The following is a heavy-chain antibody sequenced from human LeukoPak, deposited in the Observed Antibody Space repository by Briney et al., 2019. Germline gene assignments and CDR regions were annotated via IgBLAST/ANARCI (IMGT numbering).Heavy chain of an antibody. CDR1: GGSISSYY. J-gene: IGHJ6*02. CDR2: IYYSGST. D-gene: IGHD3-16*01. V-gene: IGHV4-59*08. Sequence: PSETLSLTCTVSGGSISSYYWSWIRQPPGKGLEWIGYIYYSGSTNYNPSLKSRVTISVDTSKNQFSLKLSSVTAADTAVYYCARSYEGYLSFYYYYGMDVWGQGTTVTVSS. CDR3: ARSYEGYLSFYYYYGMDV.